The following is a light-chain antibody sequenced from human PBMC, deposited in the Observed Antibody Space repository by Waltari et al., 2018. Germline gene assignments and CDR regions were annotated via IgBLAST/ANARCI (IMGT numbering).Light chain of an antibody. J-gene: IGKJ1*01. CDR3: QQHGTLPAT. Sequence: EIVLTQSPGTASLSPGERATLSCRASQSVGSSSLAWYQQKPGQAPRLVIYRASRRATGIPDRFSGSGSGTDFSLTISRLEPEDFAVYYCQQHGTLPATFGQRTKVEIK. V-gene: IGKV3-20*01. CDR1: QSVGSSS. CDR2: RAS.